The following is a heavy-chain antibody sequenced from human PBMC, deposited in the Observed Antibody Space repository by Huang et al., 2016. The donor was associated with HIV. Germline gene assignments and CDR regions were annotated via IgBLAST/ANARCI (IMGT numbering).Heavy chain of an antibody. J-gene: IGHJ4*02. CDR3: AKGGSAAAVLDF. CDR1: GFTFSSYG. Sequence: QVQLVESGGGVVQPGRSLRISCAASGFTFSSYGMHWVSQAPGRGLEGVAVISYDAKTKYYADSVKSRFSISRDNSKTTVYLQLNSLRLEDTAVYYCAKGGSAAAVLDFWGQGTLVTVSS. V-gene: IGHV3-30*18. CDR2: ISYDAKTK. D-gene: IGHD6-13*01.